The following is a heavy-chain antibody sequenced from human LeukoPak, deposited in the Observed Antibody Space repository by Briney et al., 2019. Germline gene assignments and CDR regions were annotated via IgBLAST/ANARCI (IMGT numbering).Heavy chain of an antibody. Sequence: PGGSLRLSCAASGFTFDDYAMHWVRQAPGKGLEWVSGISWNSGRIGYADSVKGRFTISRDNAKNSLYLQMNSLRAEDTALYYCAKDWAATVRGTDYWGQGTLVTVSS. D-gene: IGHD4-17*01. CDR2: ISWNSGRI. CDR3: AKDWAATVRGTDY. J-gene: IGHJ4*02. V-gene: IGHV3-9*01. CDR1: GFTFDDYA.